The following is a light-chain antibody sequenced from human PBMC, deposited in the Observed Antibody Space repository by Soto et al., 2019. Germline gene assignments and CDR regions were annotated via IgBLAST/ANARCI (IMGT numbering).Light chain of an antibody. V-gene: IGKV1-5*03. J-gene: IGKJ1*01. CDR2: KAS. CDR1: QNIGDL. CDR3: QHYSAFSVT. Sequence: DIQMTQSPSTLSASFGDRVAITCRASQNIGDLLAWYQLKPGEAPKLLIYKASYLGTGVPSRFSGSGSGTEFTFTISSLQPGDLATYYCQHYSAFSVTFGQGTKVDTK.